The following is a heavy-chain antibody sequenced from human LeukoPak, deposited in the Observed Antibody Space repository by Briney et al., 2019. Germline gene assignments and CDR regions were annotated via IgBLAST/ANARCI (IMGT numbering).Heavy chain of an antibody. CDR3: ARETTLGY. V-gene: IGHV1-18*01. D-gene: IGHD4-17*01. CDR2: ISAYNGNT. CDR1: GYTFTSYG. Sequence: ASVKVSCKASGYTFTSYGISWVRQAPGQGLEWMGWISAYNGNTNYAQKFQGRVTMTRNTSISTAYMELSSLRSEDTAVYYCARETTLGYWGQGTLVTVSS. J-gene: IGHJ4*02.